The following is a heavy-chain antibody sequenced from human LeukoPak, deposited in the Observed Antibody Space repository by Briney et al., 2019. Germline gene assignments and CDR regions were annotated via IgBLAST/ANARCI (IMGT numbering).Heavy chain of an antibody. J-gene: IGHJ4*02. CDR3: ARYVVASACFDS. Sequence: GGSLRLSCAASGFTFRSYWTSWVRQAPGKGLEWVANIKQDGSAKYYVDSVKGRFTISRDNARYTLYLQMSSLRAEDTAVYYCARYVVASACFDSWGQGTPVTVSS. CDR2: IKQDGSAK. V-gene: IGHV3-7*01. CDR1: GFTFRSYW. D-gene: IGHD2-21*01.